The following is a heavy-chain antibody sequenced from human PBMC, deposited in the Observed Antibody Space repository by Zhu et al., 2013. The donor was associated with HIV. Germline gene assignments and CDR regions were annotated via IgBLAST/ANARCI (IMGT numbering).Heavy chain of an antibody. CDR3: ARDWAIPRVAVTAIPHFDY. CDR2: ISAYNGNT. V-gene: IGHV1-18*01. J-gene: IGHJ4*02. Sequence: QVQLVQSGGEVKKPGASVKVSCKASGYTFTNYGISWVRQAPGQGLEWMGWISAYNGNTKYTQKFQGRVTMTTDTSTSTAYMEVRSLRSDDTAVYYCARDWAIPRVAVTAIPHFDYWGQGTPVTVSS. CDR1: GYTFTNYG. D-gene: IGHD2-21*02.